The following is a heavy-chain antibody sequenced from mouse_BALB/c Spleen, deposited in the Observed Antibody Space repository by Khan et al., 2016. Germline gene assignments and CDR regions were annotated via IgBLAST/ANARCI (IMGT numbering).Heavy chain of an antibody. CDR2: ISSGGSYT. CDR3: ARDPSYGNYAMDY. V-gene: IGHV5-9-4*01. J-gene: IGHJ4*01. CDR1: GFTFSSYA. Sequence: EVELVESGGGLVKPGGSLKLSCAASGFTFSSYAMSWVRQSPEKRLEWVAEISSGGSYTYYPDTVTGRFTISRDNAKNTLYLKMSSLRSEDTAMYYCARDPSYGNYAMDYWGQGTSGTVSS. D-gene: IGHD2-1*01.